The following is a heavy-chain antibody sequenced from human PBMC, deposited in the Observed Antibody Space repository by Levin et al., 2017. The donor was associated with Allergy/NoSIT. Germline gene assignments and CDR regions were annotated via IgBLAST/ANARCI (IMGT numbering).Heavy chain of an antibody. V-gene: IGHV4-30-2*01. CDR2: IFHSGRT. J-gene: IGHJ6*02. CDR1: GGSINNPDYS. D-gene: IGHD3-3*01. Sequence: SETLSLTCAVSGGSINNPDYSWNWIRQPPGKGLEWIGSIFHSGRTYYYPSLKSRVTISVDRSKNQFSLQLSSVTAADTAVYYCARNRVVTVYGVVTSRAGLDVWGQGTPVTVSS. CDR3: ARNRVVTVYGVVTSRAGLDV.